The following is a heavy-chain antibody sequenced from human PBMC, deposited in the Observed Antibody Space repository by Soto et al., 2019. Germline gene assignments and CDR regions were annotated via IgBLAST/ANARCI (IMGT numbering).Heavy chain of an antibody. CDR1: GFTFSSYG. D-gene: IGHD3-3*01. J-gene: IGHJ6*02. Sequence: PGGSLRLSCAASGFTFSSYGMHWVRQAPGKGLEWVAVISYDGSNKYYADSVKGRFTISRDNSKNTLYLQMNSLRAEDTAVYYCARDPGITIFGVVYYYYGMDVWGQGTTVTVSS. CDR2: ISYDGSNK. V-gene: IGHV3-30*19. CDR3: ARDPGITIFGVVYYYYGMDV.